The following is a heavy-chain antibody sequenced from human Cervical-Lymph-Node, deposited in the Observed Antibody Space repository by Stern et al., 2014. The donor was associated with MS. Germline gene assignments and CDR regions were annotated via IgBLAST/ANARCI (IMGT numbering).Heavy chain of an antibody. CDR2: ISSHGNTI. Sequence: VQLVQSGGGLVKPGGSLRLSCAASGFTFSDYFFSWIRQAPGKGLEWISYISSHGNTIYYADSVKGRFTISRDNAKKSLYLQISGLRADDTAMYFCARASRSSSWTFDSWGQGTLVSVSS. CDR1: GFTFSDYF. CDR3: ARASRSSSWTFDS. D-gene: IGHD6-13*01. J-gene: IGHJ4*02. V-gene: IGHV3-11*01.